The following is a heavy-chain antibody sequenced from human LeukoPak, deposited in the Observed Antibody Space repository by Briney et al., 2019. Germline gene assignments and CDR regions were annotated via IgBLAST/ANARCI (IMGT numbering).Heavy chain of an antibody. CDR3: ASGNPAYYDILTGYYLHYYYYYMDV. CDR2: IYYSGST. D-gene: IGHD3-9*01. J-gene: IGHJ6*03. CDR1: GGSISSSSYY. Sequence: SETLSLTCTVSGGSISSSSYYWGWIRQPPGKGLEWIGSIYYSGSTYYNPSLKSRVTISVDTSKNQFSLKLSSVTAADTAVYYCASGNPAYYDILTGYYLHYYYYYMDVWGKGTTVTISS. V-gene: IGHV4-39*01.